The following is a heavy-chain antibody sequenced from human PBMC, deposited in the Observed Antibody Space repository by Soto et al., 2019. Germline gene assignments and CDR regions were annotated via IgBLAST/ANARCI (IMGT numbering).Heavy chain of an antibody. D-gene: IGHD3-10*01. Sequence: QVQLVQSGAEVKKPGASVRVSCKSSGYTFTDYYMHWVRQAPGQGLECMGWINPNNGDTNYAQKFQGRVTMTSDTSSSTAYLEVSRLRSDDTALYYCARSVSFITPRPDYWGQGTLVTVSS. J-gene: IGHJ4*02. CDR1: GYTFTDYY. V-gene: IGHV1-2*02. CDR3: ARSVSFITPRPDY. CDR2: INPNNGDT.